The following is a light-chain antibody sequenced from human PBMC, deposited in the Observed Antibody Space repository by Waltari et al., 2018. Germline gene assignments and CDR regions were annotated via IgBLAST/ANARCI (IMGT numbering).Light chain of an antibody. J-gene: IGLJ1*01. CDR2: QDS. Sequence: SYELTQPPSVSVSPGQTASITCSGDKLGDKYACWYQQKPGQSPVLGSYQDSKRPSGIPERFSGSNSGNTATLTISGTQAMDEADYYCQAWDSSTYVFGTGTKVTVL. CDR1: KLGDKY. CDR3: QAWDSSTYV. V-gene: IGLV3-1*01.